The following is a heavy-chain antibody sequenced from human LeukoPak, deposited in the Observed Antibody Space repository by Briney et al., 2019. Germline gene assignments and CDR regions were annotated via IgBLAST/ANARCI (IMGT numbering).Heavy chain of an antibody. J-gene: IGHJ4*02. CDR1: GGTSSNYP. CDR2: IIPSFGAP. Sequence: GSSVKVSCKASGGTSSNYPFNWVRQAPGQGLEWMGSIIPSFGAPSYAQKFEDRITLTADKSTGTVYMELSSLRSDDTAFCYCARGSKYYYASGSYSADYWGQGTLVSVSS. D-gene: IGHD3-10*01. V-gene: IGHV1-69*06. CDR3: ARGSKYYYASGSYSADY.